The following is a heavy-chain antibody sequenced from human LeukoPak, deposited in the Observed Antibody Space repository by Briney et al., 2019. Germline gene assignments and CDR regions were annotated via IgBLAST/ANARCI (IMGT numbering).Heavy chain of an antibody. V-gene: IGHV3-7*01. Sequence: GGSLRLSCATSGFNFRTYGMSWVRQAPGKGLEWVANITPDGSDRYYVDSLKGRVTISRDNTKSSLYLQLNSLRAEDTAVYYCVPGGLAVSGIDYWGQGALVTVSS. CDR1: GFNFRTYG. D-gene: IGHD6-19*01. J-gene: IGHJ4*02. CDR2: ITPDGSDR. CDR3: VPGGLAVSGIDY.